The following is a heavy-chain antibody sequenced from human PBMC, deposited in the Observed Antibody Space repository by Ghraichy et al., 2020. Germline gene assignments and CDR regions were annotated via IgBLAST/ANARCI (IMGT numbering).Heavy chain of an antibody. CDR2: IYYSGST. CDR3: ARESIAARPNYYYYGMDV. V-gene: IGHV4-31*03. CDR1: GGSISSGGYY. D-gene: IGHD6-6*01. Sequence: SETLSLTCTVSGGSISSGGYYWSWIRQHPGKGLEWIGYIYYSGSTYYNPSLKSRVTISVDTSKNQFSLKLSSVTAADTAVYYCARESIAARPNYYYYGMDVWGQGTTVTVSS. J-gene: IGHJ6*02.